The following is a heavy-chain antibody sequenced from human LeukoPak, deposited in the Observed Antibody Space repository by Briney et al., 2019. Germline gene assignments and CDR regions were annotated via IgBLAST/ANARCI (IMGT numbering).Heavy chain of an antibody. Sequence: SETLSLTCTVSGGSISSNTYYWGRIRQPPGKGLEWIGSVYYSGNTYYNPSVRRRVTISVDMSMNHFSLKLFSMTAADTAVYYCARLDISFSPEADYWGQGSLVTVSS. V-gene: IGHV4-39*02. CDR3: ARLDISFSPEADY. D-gene: IGHD1-1*01. J-gene: IGHJ4*02. CDR2: VYYSGNT. CDR1: GGSISSNTYY.